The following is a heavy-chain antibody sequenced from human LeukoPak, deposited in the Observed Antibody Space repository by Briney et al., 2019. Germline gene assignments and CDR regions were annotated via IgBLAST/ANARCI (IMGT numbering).Heavy chain of an antibody. D-gene: IGHD2-15*01. CDR1: GFTFSSYS. J-gene: IGHJ4*02. V-gene: IGHV3-21*01. Sequence: PGGSLRLSCAASGFTFSSYSMNWVRQAPGKGLEWVSSISSSSSYIYYADSVKGRFTISRDNAKTSLYLQMNSLRAEDTAVYYCAREPQGYCSGGSCYVYWGQGTLVTVSS. CDR3: AREPQGYCSGGSCYVY. CDR2: ISSSSSYI.